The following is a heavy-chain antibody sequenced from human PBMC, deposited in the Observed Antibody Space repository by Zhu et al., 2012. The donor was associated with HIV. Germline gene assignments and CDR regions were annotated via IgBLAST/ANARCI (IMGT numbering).Heavy chain of an antibody. J-gene: IGHJ4*02. Sequence: QVQLQESGPGLVKPSETLSLTCTVSGGSINSNSCYWGWIRQPPGEGLEWIGSIYYSGSTYYNPSLKSRVTISVDASKNQFSLKLSSVTAADTAVYYCARQEPSDIVVVPAWGQGTLVTVSS. D-gene: IGHD2-2*01. CDR3: ARQEPSDIVVVPA. CDR2: IYYSGST. CDR1: GGSINSNSCY. V-gene: IGHV4-39*01.